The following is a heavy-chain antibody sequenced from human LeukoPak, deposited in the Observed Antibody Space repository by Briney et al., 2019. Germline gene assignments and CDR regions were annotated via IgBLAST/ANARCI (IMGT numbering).Heavy chain of an antibody. D-gene: IGHD4-17*01. V-gene: IGHV7-4-1*02. CDR3: ARVSPNTVTTLQYFDY. J-gene: IGHJ4*02. CDR2: ITGDTGDP. Sequence: ASVKVSCKASGYSFNNYAINWVRQAPGQGLEWMGWITGDTGDPTYAQGFTGRFVFSLDTSVTTAYLQINSLKADDTAVYYCARVSPNTVTTLQYFDYWGQGTLVTVSS. CDR1: GYSFNNYA.